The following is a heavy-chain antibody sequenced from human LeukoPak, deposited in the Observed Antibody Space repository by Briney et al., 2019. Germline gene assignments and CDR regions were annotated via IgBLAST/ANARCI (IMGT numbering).Heavy chain of an antibody. CDR2: ITWDGGNT. V-gene: IGHV3-43D*03. Sequence: PGGSLRLSCAASGFSFDDYAMHWVRQAPGKGLEWVSLITWDGGNTYYADSVKGRFTISRDNSKNSLYLQMNSLRAEGTALYYCARGTASSSGWYHDYYYYMDVWGKGTTVTISS. D-gene: IGHD6-19*01. CDR3: ARGTASSSGWYHDYYYYMDV. J-gene: IGHJ6*03. CDR1: GFSFDDYA.